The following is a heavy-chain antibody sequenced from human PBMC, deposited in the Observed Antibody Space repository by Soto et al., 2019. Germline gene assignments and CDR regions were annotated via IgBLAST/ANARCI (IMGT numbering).Heavy chain of an antibody. D-gene: IGHD6-13*01. CDR1: GGSISGITHY. J-gene: IGHJ3*02. CDR2: MSYSGST. V-gene: IGHV4-31*01. Sequence: QVQLQESGPGLVKPLETLSLTCTVSGGSISGITHYWSWIRQHPGKGLEGIGYMSYSGSTYYNPSLQRQVIISIDTSKNQFSLRLSSVTAADTAVYYCATYWGAGNDSKGFHIWGQGTVVTVSS. CDR3: ATYWGAGNDSKGFHI.